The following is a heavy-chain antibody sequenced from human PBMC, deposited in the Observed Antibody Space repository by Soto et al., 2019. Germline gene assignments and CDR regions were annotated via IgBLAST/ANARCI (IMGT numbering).Heavy chain of an antibody. V-gene: IGHV6-1*01. CDR2: TYYKSKWYY. CDR3: SRGSWDDVSGHYYMDV. Sequence: SQTLSLTCAISGDSVSSNSACWNWVRQTPSRGLEWLGRTYYKSKWYYNSAVSVKSRITINPDTSKNQFSLQLNSVTPEDTAVFYCSRGSWDDVSGHYYMDVWGEGTTVTVSS. D-gene: IGHD3-3*01. CDR1: GDSVSSNSAC. J-gene: IGHJ6*03.